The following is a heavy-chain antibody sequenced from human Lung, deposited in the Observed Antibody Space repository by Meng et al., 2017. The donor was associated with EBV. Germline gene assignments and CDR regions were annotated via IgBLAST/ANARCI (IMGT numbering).Heavy chain of an antibody. Sequence: QVQLVQSGAELKKPGASLRVSCKASGYTFNTYYMHWVRQAPGQGLEWMGVINPSGGSSIYAQRFQGRVTMTSDTSTTTVYMDLSSLRSEDTAVYYCARVSKGGSYRFDPWGQGTLVTVSS. CDR2: INPSGGSS. V-gene: IGHV1-46*02. D-gene: IGHD1-26*01. J-gene: IGHJ5*02. CDR3: ARVSKGGSYRFDP. CDR1: GYTFNTYY.